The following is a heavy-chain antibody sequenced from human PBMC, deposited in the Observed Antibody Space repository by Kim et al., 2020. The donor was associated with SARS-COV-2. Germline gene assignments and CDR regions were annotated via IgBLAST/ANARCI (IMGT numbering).Heavy chain of an antibody. CDR2: IYYSGST. CDR1: GGSISSGDYY. Sequence: SETLSLTCTVSGGSISSGDYYWSWIRQPPGKGLEWIGYIYYSGSTYYNPSLKSRVTISVDTSKNQFSLKLSSVTAADTAVYYCATSWYSSGWAYDYWGQGTLVTVSS. D-gene: IGHD6-19*01. CDR3: ATSWYSSGWAYDY. V-gene: IGHV4-30-4*01. J-gene: IGHJ4*02.